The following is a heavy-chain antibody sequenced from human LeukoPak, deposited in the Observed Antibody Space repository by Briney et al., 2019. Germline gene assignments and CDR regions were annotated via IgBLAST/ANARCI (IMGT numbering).Heavy chain of an antibody. V-gene: IGHV5-51*01. D-gene: IGHD2-15*01. J-gene: IGHJ4*02. Sequence: GESLRISCKGSGYSFTSYWIAWVRQMPGKGLEWMGITYPGGSDTRYSPSFQGQVTISVDKSINTAYLQWSSLKASDTAMYYCARLYCSGSTCYMGVDYWRQGTLVTVSS. CDR2: TYPGGSDT. CDR3: ARLYCSGSTCYMGVDY. CDR1: GYSFTSYW.